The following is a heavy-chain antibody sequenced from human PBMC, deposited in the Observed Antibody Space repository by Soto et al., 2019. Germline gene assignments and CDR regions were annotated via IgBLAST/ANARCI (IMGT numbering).Heavy chain of an antibody. CDR1: GFTFSSYA. V-gene: IGHV3-30-3*01. D-gene: IGHD6-13*01. CDR3: ARDDTAAAVDDYYYGMDV. CDR2: ISYDGSNK. J-gene: IGHJ6*02. Sequence: QVQLVESGGGVVQPGRSLRLSCAASGFTFSSYAMHWVRQAPGKGLEWVAVISYDGSNKYYADSVKGRFTISRDNSKNTLYLQMNSLRAEDTAVYYCARDDTAAAVDDYYYGMDVWGQGTTVTVSS.